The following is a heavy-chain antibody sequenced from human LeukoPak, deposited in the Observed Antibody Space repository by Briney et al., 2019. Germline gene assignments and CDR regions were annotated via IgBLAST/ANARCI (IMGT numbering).Heavy chain of an antibody. Sequence: ASVKVSCKAFGYTFTGYFIHWGRQAPGQGLEWMGWINPNSGGTNYAQKFQGRVTMTRDTSISTAYMELSRLRSDDTAVYYCASFGICSGGSCMPYWGQGTLVTVSS. CDR3: ASFGICSGGSCMPY. V-gene: IGHV1-2*02. CDR2: INPNSGGT. D-gene: IGHD2-15*01. CDR1: GYTFTGYF. J-gene: IGHJ4*02.